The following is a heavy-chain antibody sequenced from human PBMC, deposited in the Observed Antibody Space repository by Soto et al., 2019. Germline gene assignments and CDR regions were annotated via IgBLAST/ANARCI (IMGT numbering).Heavy chain of an antibody. CDR2: IKQDGSQK. CDR3: ARVGSGWYYYFDY. CDR1: GFTISSYW. D-gene: IGHD6-13*01. Sequence: PGGSLRLSCAASGFTISSYWMSWVRQAPGKGLEWVANIKQDGSQKYYVDSVKGRFTISRDNAKNTLYLQMNSLRAEDTAVYYCARVGSGWYYYFDYWGQGTLVTVSS. V-gene: IGHV3-7*01. J-gene: IGHJ4*02.